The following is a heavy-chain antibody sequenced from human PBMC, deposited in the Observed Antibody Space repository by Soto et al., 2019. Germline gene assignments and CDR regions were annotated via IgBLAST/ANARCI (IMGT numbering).Heavy chain of an antibody. CDR1: GIDLENDG. CDR2: ISSDGTTK. Sequence: QVQLVESGGGVVHPGRSLRLSCVASGIDLENDGIHWVRQAPGEGLEWVAVISSDGTTKSYIDSVRGRFTISRDNSRSTVFLQMNRLRREDMAMYYCVKDGGGVRYNYNIRGDSWGQGTQVTVSS. CDR3: VKDGGGVRYNYNIRGDS. V-gene: IGHV3-30*18. J-gene: IGHJ4*02. D-gene: IGHD5-18*01.